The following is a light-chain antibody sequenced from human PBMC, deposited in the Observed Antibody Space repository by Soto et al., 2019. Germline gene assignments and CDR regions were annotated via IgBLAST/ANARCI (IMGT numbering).Light chain of an antibody. CDR3: QQRSNWPRLT. Sequence: ITLTPSTATLSSSPWERATLSCRASQSVSSYLAWYQQKPGQAPRLLIYDASNRATGIPARFSGSGSGTDFTLTISSREPEDFAVYYYQQRSNWPRLTFGQGRRV. V-gene: IGKV3-11*01. CDR1: QSVSSY. CDR2: DAS. J-gene: IGKJ5*01.